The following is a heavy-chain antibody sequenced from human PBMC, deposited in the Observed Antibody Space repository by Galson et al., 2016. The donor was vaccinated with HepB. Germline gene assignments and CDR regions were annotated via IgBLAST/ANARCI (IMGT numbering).Heavy chain of an antibody. CDR3: ARRMATITSFDY. CDR2: IISDGSRT. V-gene: IGHV3-74*01. D-gene: IGHD5-24*01. CDR1: GFTFSSYW. J-gene: IGHJ4*02. Sequence: SLRLSCAASGFTFSSYWMHWVRQAPGKGLVWVSRIISDGSRTSFADSVKGRFTISRDNAKNTLYLQMNSLRAEDTAVYYCARRMATITSFDYWVQGTLVTVSS.